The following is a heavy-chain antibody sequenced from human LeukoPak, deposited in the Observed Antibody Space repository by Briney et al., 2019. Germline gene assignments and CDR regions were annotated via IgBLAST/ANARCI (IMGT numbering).Heavy chain of an antibody. V-gene: IGHV3-30-3*01. CDR2: ISYDGSNK. J-gene: IGHJ6*02. D-gene: IGHD3-10*01. CDR1: GFTFSTYA. CDR3: ARGHWVTMVRGVIPLYGLDV. Sequence: GGSLRLSCAASGFTFSTYAMHWVRQAPGKGLEWVAVISYDGSNKYYADSVKGRFTISRDNSKSTLYLQMISLRAEDTAVYYCARGHWVTMVRGVIPLYGLDVWGQGSTVTVSS.